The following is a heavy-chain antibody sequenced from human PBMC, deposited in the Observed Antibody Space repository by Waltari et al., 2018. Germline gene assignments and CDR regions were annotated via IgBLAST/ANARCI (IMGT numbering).Heavy chain of an antibody. Sequence: QVQLVQSGAEVKKPGASVKVSCKASGYTFTSSYINGQRTATGPGLEWMVWMNPNSGNTGYAQKFQGKVTITRNTSISTAYMELSSLRSEDTAVYYCAVLGSSSHYYYYYYGMDVWGQGTTVTVSS. CDR1: GYTFTSSY. V-gene: IGHV1-8*03. CDR2: MNPNSGNT. D-gene: IGHD6-13*01. CDR3: AVLGSSSHYYYYYYGMDV. J-gene: IGHJ6*02.